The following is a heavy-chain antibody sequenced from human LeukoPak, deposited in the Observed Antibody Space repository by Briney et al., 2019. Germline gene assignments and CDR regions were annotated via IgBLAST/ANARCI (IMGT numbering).Heavy chain of an antibody. D-gene: IGHD5-12*01. Sequence: GGSLRLSCAASGFTFSNYGMHWVRQAPGKGLEWVAVIWYDGSNKYYADSVKGQFTISRDNSKNTLYLQMNSLRTEDTAVYYCAKERGYSGYDYRPAVDYWGQGTLVTVSS. CDR2: IWYDGSNK. V-gene: IGHV3-30*02. CDR3: AKERGYSGYDYRPAVDY. J-gene: IGHJ4*02. CDR1: GFTFSNYG.